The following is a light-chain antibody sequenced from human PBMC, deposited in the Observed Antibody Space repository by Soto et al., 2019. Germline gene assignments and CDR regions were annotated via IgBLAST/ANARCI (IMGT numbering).Light chain of an antibody. CDR2: RAS. J-gene: IGKJ5*01. CDR1: ESVNNK. CDR3: HQYNNWFPFT. V-gene: IGKV3-15*01. Sequence: EVVLTQSPATLSVSPGERATLSCRASESVNNKLGWYQQKPGQAPRLLIYRASTRATGIPARFSGSGSGTEFTLTISSLQSEDSAVYYCHQYNNWFPFTFGQWTRLEIK.